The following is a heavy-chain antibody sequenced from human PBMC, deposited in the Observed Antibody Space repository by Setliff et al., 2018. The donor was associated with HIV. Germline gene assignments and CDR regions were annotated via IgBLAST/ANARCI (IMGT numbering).Heavy chain of an antibody. V-gene: IGHV4-39*02. CDR2: FYYSGST. J-gene: IGHJ4*02. CDR3: TREFFY. Sequence: PSETLSLTCSVSGGSISSGPYYWGWIRQPPGKGLEWIVSFYYSGSTYYNPYLKSRVTMSVDTSKNQFSLNLDSVTAADTAVYYCTREFFYWGQGILVTVSS. D-gene: IGHD3-3*01. CDR1: GGSISSGPYY.